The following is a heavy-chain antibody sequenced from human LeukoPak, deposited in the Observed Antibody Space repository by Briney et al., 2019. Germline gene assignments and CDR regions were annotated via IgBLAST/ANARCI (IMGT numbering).Heavy chain of an antibody. CDR2: IDPSDSYT. D-gene: IGHD6-13*01. Sequence: GESLQLSCKGSGYSFTSYWISWVRQMPGKGLEWMGRIDPSDSYTNYSPSFQGHVTISADKSISTAYLQWSSLKASDTAMYYCARGDRTRAAAGDWFDHWGQGTLVTVSS. CDR1: GYSFTSYW. V-gene: IGHV5-10-1*01. CDR3: ARGDRTRAAAGDWFDH. J-gene: IGHJ5*02.